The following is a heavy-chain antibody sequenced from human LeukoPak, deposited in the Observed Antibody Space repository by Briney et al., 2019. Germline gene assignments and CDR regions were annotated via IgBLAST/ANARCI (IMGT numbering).Heavy chain of an antibody. D-gene: IGHD4-11*01. J-gene: IGHJ4*02. Sequence: GGSLRLSCATSGFTFTKAWMSWVRQAPGKGLEWVGRIKSKTDGGTIDYAAPVKGRFTISRDNAKNSLYLQMNSLRVEDTAVYYCTKARSGSSNWAPQIFEYWGQGVLVTVSS. CDR1: GFTFTKAW. V-gene: IGHV3-15*01. CDR3: TKARSGSSNWAPQIFEY. CDR2: IKSKTDGGTI.